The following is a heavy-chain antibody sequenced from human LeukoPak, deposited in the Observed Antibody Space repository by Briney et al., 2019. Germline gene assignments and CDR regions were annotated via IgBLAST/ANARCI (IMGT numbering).Heavy chain of an antibody. CDR3: AREPRNTYCSSTSCYRDAFDI. D-gene: IGHD2-2*02. Sequence: PPASVTVSCTASGGTFSSYAISWVRQAPGQGLEWMGGIIPIFGTANYAQKFQGRVTITTDESTSTAYMELSSLRSEDTAVYYCAREPRNTYCSSTSCYRDAFDIWGQGTMVTVSS. CDR2: IIPIFGTA. CDR1: GGTFSSYA. V-gene: IGHV1-69*05. J-gene: IGHJ3*02.